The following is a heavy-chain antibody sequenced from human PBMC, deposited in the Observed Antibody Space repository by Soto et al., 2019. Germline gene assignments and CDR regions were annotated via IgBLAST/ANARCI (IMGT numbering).Heavy chain of an antibody. CDR3: ARGPRRPIAVAGKDDVYYFDY. V-gene: IGHV4-34*01. D-gene: IGHD6-19*01. Sequence: TSETLSLTCAVYGGSFSGYYWSWIRQPPGKGLEWIGEINHSGSTNYNPSLKSRVTISVDTSKNQFSLKLSSVTAADTAVYYCARGPRRPIAVAGKDDVYYFDYWGQGTLVTVSS. CDR1: GGSFSGYY. J-gene: IGHJ4*02. CDR2: INHSGST.